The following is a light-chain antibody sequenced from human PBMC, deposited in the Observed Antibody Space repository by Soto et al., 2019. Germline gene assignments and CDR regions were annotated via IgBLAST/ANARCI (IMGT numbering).Light chain of an antibody. CDR3: CSYAGSSV. CDR1: SSDVGGYNY. V-gene: IGLV2-11*01. Sequence: QSVLTQPRSVSGSPGQSVTISCTGTSSDVGGYNYVSWHQQHPGKAPKLMIYDVSKRPSGVPDRFSGSKSGNTASLTISGLQAEDEADYYCCSYAGSSVFGTGTKVTVL. CDR2: DVS. J-gene: IGLJ1*01.